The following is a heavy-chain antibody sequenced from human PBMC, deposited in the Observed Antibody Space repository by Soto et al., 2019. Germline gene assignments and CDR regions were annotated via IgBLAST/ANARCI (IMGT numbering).Heavy chain of an antibody. CDR2: IHSSGST. CDR1: GASMNNYH. Sequence: SETPSLTLTVSGASMNNYHWSWIRQPAGKGLEWIGHIHSSGSTNYNPSLKSRVTMSVDTSKNQFSLRLMSLTAADTAVYYCARDQGVAAAGITWFDPWGQGSLVTVSS. V-gene: IGHV4-4*07. J-gene: IGHJ5*02. CDR3: ARDQGVAAAGITWFDP. D-gene: IGHD6-13*01.